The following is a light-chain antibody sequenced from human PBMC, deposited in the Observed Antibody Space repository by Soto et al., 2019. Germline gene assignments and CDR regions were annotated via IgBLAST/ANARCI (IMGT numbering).Light chain of an antibody. CDR2: GAS. V-gene: IGKV3-20*01. Sequence: EIVLTQSPGTLSLSPGERATLSCRASQSVSSSYLAWYRQRLGQPPRLLIYGASSRATGIPDRFTGSGSGTDFTLTISRLEPEDFAVFYCHQYGSSPQTFGQGTKV. J-gene: IGKJ1*01. CDR1: QSVSSSY. CDR3: HQYGSSPQT.